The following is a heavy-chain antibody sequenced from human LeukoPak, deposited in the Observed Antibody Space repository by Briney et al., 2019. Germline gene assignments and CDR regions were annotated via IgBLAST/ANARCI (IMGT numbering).Heavy chain of an antibody. CDR1: GFTFSSYG. Sequence: GGSLRLSCAASGFTFSSYGMHWVRQAPGKGLEWVAFIRYDGSNKYYADSVKGRFTISRDNSKNTLYLQMNRLRAEDTAVYYCAKAQGDYYYDSSGYYDWFDPWGQGTLVTVSS. CDR3: AKAQGDYYYDSSGYYDWFDP. CDR2: IRYDGSNK. V-gene: IGHV3-30*02. J-gene: IGHJ5*02. D-gene: IGHD3-22*01.